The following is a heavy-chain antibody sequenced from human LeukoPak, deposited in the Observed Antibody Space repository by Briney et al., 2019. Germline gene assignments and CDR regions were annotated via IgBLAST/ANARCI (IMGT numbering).Heavy chain of an antibody. D-gene: IGHD3-16*02. CDR2: ISGSGGYI. Sequence: GGPLRLSCAASGFTFNDYSMNWVRQAPGKGLEWVSSISGSGGYIYYADSVKGRFTISRDNAKNSLFLQMNSLRVEDTAVYYCGGALEAGPSLINYWGQGTLV. V-gene: IGHV3-21*01. J-gene: IGHJ4*02. CDR1: GFTFNDYS. CDR3: GGALEAGPSLINY.